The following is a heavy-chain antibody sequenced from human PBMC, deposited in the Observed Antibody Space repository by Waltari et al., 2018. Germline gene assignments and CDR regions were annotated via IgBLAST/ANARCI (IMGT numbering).Heavy chain of an antibody. CDR2: SNHSGST. J-gene: IGHJ6*03. Sequence: QVQLQQWGAGLLKPSETLSLSCAVYGGSFRGYYWSWIRQPPGQGLEWIGESNHSGSTNYNPSLKSRVTISVDTSKNQFSLNLSSVTAADTAVYYCARGAAMVTLYYYYYMDVWGKGTTVTVSS. D-gene: IGHD5-18*01. CDR1: GGSFRGYY. V-gene: IGHV4-34*01. CDR3: ARGAAMVTLYYYYYMDV.